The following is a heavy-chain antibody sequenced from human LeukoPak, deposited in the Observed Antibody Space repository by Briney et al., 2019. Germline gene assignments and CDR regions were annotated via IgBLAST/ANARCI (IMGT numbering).Heavy chain of an antibody. D-gene: IGHD3-9*01. Sequence: ASVKVSCKASGYTFTTYYVHWVRQAPGQGLEWMGIINPSGGSTTYAQKFRGRLTMTRDMSTSTVYMELSSLRSEDTAVYYCARGSRPVYNLLTGKRYFDYWGQGTLVTVSS. CDR3: ARGSRPVYNLLTGKRYFDY. CDR1: GYTFTTYY. J-gene: IGHJ4*02. V-gene: IGHV1-46*01. CDR2: INPSGGST.